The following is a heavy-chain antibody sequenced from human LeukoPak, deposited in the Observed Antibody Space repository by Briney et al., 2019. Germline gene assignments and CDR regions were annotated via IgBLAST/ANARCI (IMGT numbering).Heavy chain of an antibody. CDR1: GYTFTSYY. D-gene: IGHD3-10*01. Sequence: GASVKASCKASGYTFTSYYMHWVRQAPGQGLEWMGIINPSGGSTSYAQKFQGRVTMTRDTSTSPVYMELSSLRSEDTAVYYCASQWFGELDAPDQWGQGTLVTVSS. CDR2: INPSGGST. V-gene: IGHV1-46*03. J-gene: IGHJ5*02. CDR3: ASQWFGELDAPDQ.